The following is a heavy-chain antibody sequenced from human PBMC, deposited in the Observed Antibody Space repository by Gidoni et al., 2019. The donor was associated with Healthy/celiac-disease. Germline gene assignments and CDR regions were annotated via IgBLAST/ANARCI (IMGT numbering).Heavy chain of an antibody. CDR1: GGSFGGYY. D-gene: IGHD2-2*01. CDR2: INHSGST. V-gene: IGHV4-34*01. CDR3: ARSPPSIVVVPAAMLGYYFDY. Sequence: QVQLQQWGAGLLKPSETLSLTCAVYGGSFGGYYWSWIRQPPGKGLEWIGEINHSGSTNYNPSLKSRVTISVDTSKNQFSLKLSSVTAADTAVYYCARSPPSIVVVPAAMLGYYFDYWGQGTLVTVSS. J-gene: IGHJ4*02.